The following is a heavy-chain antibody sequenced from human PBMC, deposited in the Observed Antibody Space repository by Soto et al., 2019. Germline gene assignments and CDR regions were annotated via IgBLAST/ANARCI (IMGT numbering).Heavy chain of an antibody. CDR2: IYHSGST. D-gene: IGHD2-15*01. CDR1: DGSISTDNW. J-gene: IGHJ5*02. CDR3: ARGTGYCSGGSCYNYFDP. V-gene: IGHV4-4*02. Sequence: SETLSLTCAVSDGSISTDNWWTWVRQPPGKGLEWIGEIYHSGSTNYNPSLKSRVTISVDKSKNQFSLKLTSVTAADTAVYYWARGTGYCSGGSCYNYFDPWGQGTLVTVSS.